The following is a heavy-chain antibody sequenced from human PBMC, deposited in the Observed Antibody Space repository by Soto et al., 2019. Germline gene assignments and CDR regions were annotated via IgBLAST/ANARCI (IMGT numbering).Heavy chain of an antibody. CDR2: ISGSGGST. V-gene: IGHV3-23*01. CDR3: AKGGGVLPRTYYYDSSGYRLTTYAFDI. D-gene: IGHD3-22*01. Sequence: HPGGSLRLSCAASGFTFSSYAMSWVRQAPGKGLEWVSAISGSGGSTYYADSVKGRFTISRDNSKNTLYLQMNSLRAEDTAVYYCAKGGGVLPRTYYYDSSGYRLTTYAFDIWGQGTMVTVSS. J-gene: IGHJ3*02. CDR1: GFTFSSYA.